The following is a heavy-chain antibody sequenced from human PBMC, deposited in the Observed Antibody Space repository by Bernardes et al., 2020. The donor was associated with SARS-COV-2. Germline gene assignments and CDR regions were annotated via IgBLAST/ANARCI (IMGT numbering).Heavy chain of an antibody. Sequence: GGSLRLSCAASGFTFSSYSMNWVRQAPGKGLEWVSYISSSSSTIYYADSVKGRFTISRDNAKNSLYLQMNSLRAEDTAVYYCAREDCSSTSCYAGSAFDIWGQGTMVTVSS. J-gene: IGHJ3*02. D-gene: IGHD2-2*01. CDR3: AREDCSSTSCYAGSAFDI. CDR1: GFTFSSYS. V-gene: IGHV3-48*01. CDR2: ISSSSSTI.